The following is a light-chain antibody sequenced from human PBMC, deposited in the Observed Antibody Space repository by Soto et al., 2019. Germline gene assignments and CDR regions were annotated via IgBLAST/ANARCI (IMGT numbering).Light chain of an antibody. J-gene: IGKJ3*01. CDR3: QQYNNWPT. V-gene: IGKV3-15*01. CDR2: GAS. Sequence: EIVMTQSPATLSVSPGERATLSCRASQSVSSNLAWYQQKPGQAPRLLIYGASTRATGIPAMFSGSGSGTEFTLTISRLQSEDFAVYYCQQYNNWPTFGHGTKVDIK. CDR1: QSVSSN.